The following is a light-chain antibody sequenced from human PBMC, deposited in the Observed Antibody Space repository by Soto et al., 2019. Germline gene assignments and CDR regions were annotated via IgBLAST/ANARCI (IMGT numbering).Light chain of an antibody. CDR2: DVS. CDR3: CSYAGSYTYV. V-gene: IGLV2-11*01. J-gene: IGLJ1*01. Sequence: QSVLAQPRSVSGSPGQSVTISCTGSSSDVGGYNYVSWYQQHPGKAPKLMIYDVSKRPSGVPDRFSGSKSDNTASLTISGLQAEDEADYYCCSYAGSYTYVFGTGTKGTVL. CDR1: SSDVGGYNY.